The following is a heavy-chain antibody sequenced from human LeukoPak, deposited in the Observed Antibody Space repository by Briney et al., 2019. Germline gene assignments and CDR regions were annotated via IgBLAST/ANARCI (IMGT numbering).Heavy chain of an antibody. CDR2: ISVYNGHT. CDR1: GYTFTNYA. V-gene: IGHV1-18*01. J-gene: IGHJ6*02. D-gene: IGHD4-17*01. CDR3: AGANFGDYGEGYGMDV. Sequence: ASVKVSCKASGYTFTNYAMNWVRQAPGQGLEWMGWISVYNGHTNYAQRLQGRVTMTTDTSTSTAYMELRSLRSDDTAVYYCAGANFGDYGEGYGMDVWGQGTPVTVSS.